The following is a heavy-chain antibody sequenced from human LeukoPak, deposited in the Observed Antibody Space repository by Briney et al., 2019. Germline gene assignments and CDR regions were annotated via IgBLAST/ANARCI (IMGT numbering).Heavy chain of an antibody. CDR3: ARAGDFWSGWTRAFDI. J-gene: IGHJ3*02. D-gene: IGHD3-3*01. Sequence: PGGSLRLSCAASGFTVSSNYMSWVRQAPGKGLEWASVIYSGGSTYYADSVKGRFTISRDNSKNTLYLQMNSLRAEDTAVYYCARAGDFWSGWTRAFDIWGQGTMVTVSS. CDR2: IYSGGST. V-gene: IGHV3-53*01. CDR1: GFTVSSNY.